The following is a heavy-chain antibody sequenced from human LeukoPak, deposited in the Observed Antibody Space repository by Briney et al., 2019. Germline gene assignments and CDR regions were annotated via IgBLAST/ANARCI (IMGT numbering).Heavy chain of an antibody. CDR1: GYTLTSYD. CDR3: ARVRLYSYGIRDDY. CDR2: ISAYNGNT. V-gene: IGHV1-18*01. J-gene: IGHJ4*02. D-gene: IGHD5-18*01. Sequence: ASVKVSCKASGYTLTSYDISWVRQAPGQGLEWMGWISAYNGNTNYAQKLQGRVTMTTDTSTSTAYMELRRLRSDDTAVYYCARVRLYSYGIRDDYWGKGNLVTVSS.